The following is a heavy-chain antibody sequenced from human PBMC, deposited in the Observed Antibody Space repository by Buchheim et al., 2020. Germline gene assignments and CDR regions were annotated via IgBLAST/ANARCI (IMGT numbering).Heavy chain of an antibody. J-gene: IGHJ6*02. D-gene: IGHD2-15*01. CDR1: GFTFSSYW. CDR2: IKQDGSEK. Sequence: EVQLVESGGGLVQPGGSLRLSCAASGFTFSSYWMSWVRQAPGKGLEWVANIKQDGSEKYYVDSVKGRFTISRDNAKNSLYLQMNSLRAEDTAVHYCARDVVVVVAATRGYHYGMDVWGQGTT. CDR3: ARDVVVVVAATRGYHYGMDV. V-gene: IGHV3-7*01.